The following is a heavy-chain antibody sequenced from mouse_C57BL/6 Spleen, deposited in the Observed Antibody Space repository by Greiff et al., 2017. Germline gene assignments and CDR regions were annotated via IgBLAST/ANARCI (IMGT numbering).Heavy chain of an antibody. Sequence: QVQLQQSGAELVKPGASVKISCKASGYAFSSYWMNWVKQRPGKGLEWIGQIYPGDGDTNYNGKFKGKATLTADKSSSTAYMQLSSLTSEDSAVYFCAVPYYDYGGGYFDVWGTGTTVTVSS. D-gene: IGHD2-4*01. CDR1: GYAFSSYW. J-gene: IGHJ1*03. V-gene: IGHV1-80*01. CDR3: AVPYYDYGGGYFDV. CDR2: IYPGDGDT.